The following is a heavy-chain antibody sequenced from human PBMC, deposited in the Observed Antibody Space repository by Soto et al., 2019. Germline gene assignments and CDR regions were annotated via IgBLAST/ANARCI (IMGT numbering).Heavy chain of an antibody. J-gene: IGHJ4*02. V-gene: IGHV4-30-2*01. CDR1: GGSIISGGYS. CDR2: IYHSGST. D-gene: IGHD5-12*01. CDR3: AAGGGLPRYY. Sequence: SETLSLTCAVSGGSIISGGYSWSWIRQPPGKGLEWIGYIYHSGSTYYNPSLKSRVTISVDRSKNQFSLKLSSVTAADTAVYYCAAGGGLPRYYWGQGTLVTVSS.